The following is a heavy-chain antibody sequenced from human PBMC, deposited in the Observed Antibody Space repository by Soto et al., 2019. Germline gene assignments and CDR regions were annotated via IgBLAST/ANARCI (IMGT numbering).Heavy chain of an antibody. V-gene: IGHV3-72*01. CDR1: GFTFSDYY. J-gene: IGHJ4*02. Sequence: EVQLVESGGGLVQPGGSLRLSCAASGFTFSDYYMDWVRQAPGKGLEWVGRTGNKANRYITEYAASVKGRSTISRDDSKNSLYLVMNSLRTEDTAVYYCAILVTAKEGFDYWGQGTLVIVSS. CDR3: AILVTAKEGFDY. CDR2: TGNKANRYIT. D-gene: IGHD2-21*02.